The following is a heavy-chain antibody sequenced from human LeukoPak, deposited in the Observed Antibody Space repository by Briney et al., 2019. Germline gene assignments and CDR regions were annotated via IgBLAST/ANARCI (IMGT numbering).Heavy chain of an antibody. CDR2: IKQDGSEK. J-gene: IGHJ6*02. CDR3: ARDLVYCSSTSCYGGGYYGMDV. D-gene: IGHD2-2*01. V-gene: IGHV3-7*04. CDR1: GFTFSSYW. Sequence: GGSLRLSCAASGFTFSSYWMSWVRQAPGKGLEWVANIKQDGSEKYYVDSVKGRFTISRDNAKNSLYLQMSSLRAEDTAVYYCARDLVYCSSTSCYGGGYYGMDVWGQGTTVTVSS.